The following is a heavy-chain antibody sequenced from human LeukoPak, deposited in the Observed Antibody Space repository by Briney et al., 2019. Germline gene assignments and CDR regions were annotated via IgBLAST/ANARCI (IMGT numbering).Heavy chain of an antibody. CDR3: ATMLWEIVGATEDV. CDR1: GGTFSSYA. J-gene: IGHJ6*04. Sequence: SVKVSCKASGGTFSSYAISWVRQAPGQGLEWMGGIIPIFGTANYAQKFQGRVTITADESTSTAYMELSSLRSEDTAVYYCATMLWEIVGATEDVWGKGTTVTVSS. D-gene: IGHD1-26*01. V-gene: IGHV1-69*13. CDR2: IIPIFGTA.